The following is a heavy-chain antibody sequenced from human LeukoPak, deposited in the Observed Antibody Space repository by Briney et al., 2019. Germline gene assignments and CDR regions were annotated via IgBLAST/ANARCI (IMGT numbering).Heavy chain of an antibody. Sequence: GSSVTVSRQSCGCTFPHYYMHGVGQAPGRGLAWVGLINPNSCDTNHAENFQGRVTLTRDTSISTAYMELSSLRSDDSAVYYCAGEYCSGGSCRQGFDYWGQGTLVTVSS. V-gene: IGHV1-2*02. D-gene: IGHD2-15*01. J-gene: IGHJ4*02. CDR2: INPNSCDT. CDR3: AGEYCSGGSCRQGFDY. CDR1: GCTFPHYY.